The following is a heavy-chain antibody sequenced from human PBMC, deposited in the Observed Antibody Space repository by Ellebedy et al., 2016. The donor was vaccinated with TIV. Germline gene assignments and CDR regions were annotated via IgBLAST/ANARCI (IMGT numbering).Heavy chain of an antibody. CDR2: IYGGRST. Sequence: GESLKISCAASGFTVSSNYMAWVRQAPGKGLECVSLIYGGRSTYYADSVKGRFTISRDNSKNTLYLQMNSLRAEDTAIYYCARDEIGRFFIYWGQGTLVTVSS. D-gene: IGHD3-3*01. CDR1: GFTVSSNY. CDR3: ARDEIGRFFIY. J-gene: IGHJ4*02. V-gene: IGHV3-53*01.